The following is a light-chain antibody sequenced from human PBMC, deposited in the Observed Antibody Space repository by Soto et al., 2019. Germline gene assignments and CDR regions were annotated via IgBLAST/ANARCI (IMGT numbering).Light chain of an antibody. Sequence: EIVRTQSPATLSVYPGETASLSCRASQSAGNFLAWYQQKPGQAPRLLIYGASTRATGIPDRFSGSESGTDFTLTISRLEPEYFVVYYCQQYGNSPFTFGQGTRLEI. CDR1: QSAGNF. CDR3: QQYGNSPFT. J-gene: IGKJ5*01. V-gene: IGKV3-20*01. CDR2: GAS.